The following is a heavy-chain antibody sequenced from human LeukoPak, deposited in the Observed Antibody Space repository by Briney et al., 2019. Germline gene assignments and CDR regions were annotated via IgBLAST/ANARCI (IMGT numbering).Heavy chain of an antibody. CDR2: INAGNGNT. D-gene: IGHD6-13*01. CDR3: ARGTAAAGTGYFDY. J-gene: IGHJ4*02. Sequence: ASVKVSCKASGYTFTSYAMHWVRQAPAQRLEWMGWINAGNGNTKYSQEFQGRVTITRDTSASTAYMELSSLRSEDMAVYYCARGTAAAGTGYFDYWGQGTLVTVSS. V-gene: IGHV1-3*03. CDR1: GYTFTSYA.